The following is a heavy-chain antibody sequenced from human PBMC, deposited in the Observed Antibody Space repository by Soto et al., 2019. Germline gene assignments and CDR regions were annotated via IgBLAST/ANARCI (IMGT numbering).Heavy chain of an antibody. J-gene: IGHJ4*02. CDR3: VSDRGYGHASVPYS. V-gene: IGHV3-30*03. CDR2: ISYDGSLQ. D-gene: IGHD5-18*01. CDR1: GFAFSSYG. Sequence: QAQLVESGGGVVQPGRSLRLSCAASGFAFSSYGMHWVRQAPGTGLEWVAVISYDGSLQHYADSVKGRFTISRDNSTSLVLLQTSSLRAEDTSVYYCVSDRGYGHASVPYSCGQGTLVSVSS.